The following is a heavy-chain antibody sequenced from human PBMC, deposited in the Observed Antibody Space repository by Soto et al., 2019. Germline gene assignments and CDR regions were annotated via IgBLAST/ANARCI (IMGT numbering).Heavy chain of an antibody. J-gene: IGHJ6*02. CDR3: ARDQSPSSGWPGMDV. CDR2: INPNSGGT. CDR1: GYTFTDYY. D-gene: IGHD6-19*01. V-gene: IGHV1-2*02. Sequence: ASVKVSCKASGYTFTDYYMHWLRQAPGQGLEWMGGINPNSGGTNYAQKFQGRVTMTRDTSISTAYMELNRLRSDDTAVYYCARDQSPSSGWPGMDVWGQGTTVTVSS.